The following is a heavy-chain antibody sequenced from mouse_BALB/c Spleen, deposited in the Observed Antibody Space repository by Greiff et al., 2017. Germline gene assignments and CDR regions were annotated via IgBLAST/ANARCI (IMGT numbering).Heavy chain of an antibody. V-gene: IGHV5-17*02. CDR1: GFTFSSFG. Sequence: EVKLVESGGGLVQPGGSRKLSCAASGFTFSSFGMHWVRQAPEKGLEWVAYISSGSSTIYYADTVKGRFTISRDNPKNTLFLQMTSLRSEDTAMYYCARSAPKRGAMDYWGQGTSVTVSS. CDR2: ISSGSSTI. J-gene: IGHJ4*01. CDR3: ARSAPKRGAMDY.